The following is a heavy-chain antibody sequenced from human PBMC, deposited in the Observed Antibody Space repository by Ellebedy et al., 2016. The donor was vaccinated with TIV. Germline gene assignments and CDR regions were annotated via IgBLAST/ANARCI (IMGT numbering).Heavy chain of an antibody. CDR3: ARGLGELSDWFDP. CDR1: GYSFANYW. CDR2: IYPGDSDT. Sequence: GESLKISCKGSGYSFANYWIGWVRQRPGKGLEWMGIIYPGDSDTRYSPSFQGQVTISADKSISTAYLQWSSLKASDTAMYYCARGLGELSDWFDPWGQGTLVTVSS. V-gene: IGHV5-51*01. J-gene: IGHJ5*02. D-gene: IGHD3-16*02.